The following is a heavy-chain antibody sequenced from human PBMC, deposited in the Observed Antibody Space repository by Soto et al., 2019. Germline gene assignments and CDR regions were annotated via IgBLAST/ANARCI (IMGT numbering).Heavy chain of an antibody. CDR2: ISGSGGST. Sequence: GGSLRLSGAASGFTFSSYAMSWVRQAPGKGLEWVSAISGSGGSTYYADSVKGRFTISRDNSKNTLYLPMNSLRAEDTAVYYCAKKAAYCGSTSCYEYFDYWGQGTLVTVSS. CDR3: AKKAAYCGSTSCYEYFDY. V-gene: IGHV3-23*01. CDR1: GFTFSSYA. D-gene: IGHD2-2*01. J-gene: IGHJ4*02.